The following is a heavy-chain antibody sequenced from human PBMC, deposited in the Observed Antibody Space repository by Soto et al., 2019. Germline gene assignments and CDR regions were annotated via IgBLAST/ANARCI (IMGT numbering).Heavy chain of an antibody. CDR2: ISYDGSNK. V-gene: IGHV3-30-3*01. J-gene: IGHJ3*02. CDR3: ARDTRANYYDSRGPHGAFDI. CDR1: GFTFSSYA. D-gene: IGHD3-22*01. Sequence: GWSLRLSCAASGFTFSSYAMHWVRQAPGKGLEWVAVISYDGSNKYYADSVKGRFTISRDNSKNTLYLQMNSLRAEDTAVYYCARDTRANYYDSRGPHGAFDIWGQGTMVTVSS.